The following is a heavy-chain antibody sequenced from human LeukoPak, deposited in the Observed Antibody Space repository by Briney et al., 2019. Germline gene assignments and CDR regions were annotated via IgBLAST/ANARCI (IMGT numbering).Heavy chain of an antibody. J-gene: IGHJ4*02. V-gene: IGHV1-3*01. CDR2: INAGNGNT. CDR3: ATPWTAAGYYFDY. Sequence: GASVKVSCKASGYTFTSYAMHWVRQAPGQRLEWMGWINAGNGNTKYSQKFQGRVTITRDTSASTAYMELSSLRSEDTAVYYCATPWTAAGYYFDYWGQGTLVTVSS. CDR1: GYTFTSYA. D-gene: IGHD6-13*01.